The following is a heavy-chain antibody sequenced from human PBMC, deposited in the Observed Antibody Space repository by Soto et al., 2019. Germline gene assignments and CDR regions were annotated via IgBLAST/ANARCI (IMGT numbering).Heavy chain of an antibody. J-gene: IGHJ4*02. D-gene: IGHD6-6*01. CDR2: INPSGGGT. CDR1: GYTFTTFY. CDR3: ARGGKIAARPLDD. Sequence: QVQLVQSGAEVKKPGASVKVSCKASGYTFTTFYMHWVRQAPGQGLEWMGIINPSGGGTSYAQKFQGRVXXTXDXXTSTLSMELGSLRSDDTAVFYCARGGKIAARPLDDWGQGTLVTVSS. V-gene: IGHV1-46*01.